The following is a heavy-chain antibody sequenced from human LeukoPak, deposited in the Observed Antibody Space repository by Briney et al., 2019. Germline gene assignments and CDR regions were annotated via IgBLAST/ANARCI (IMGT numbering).Heavy chain of an antibody. J-gene: IGHJ3*01. Sequence: PGGSLRLSCAASGFTFDEHAMHWVRQTSKKGLEWVSGISWNSYDREYSDSVKGRFTISRDNAKRSLYLQMNSLRPEDSALYYCVKGRDYAVQLWLDAFDLWGQGTMVTVSS. D-gene: IGHD4/OR15-4a*01. CDR1: GFTFDEHA. CDR3: VKGRDYAVQLWLDAFDL. CDR2: ISWNSYDR. V-gene: IGHV3-9*01.